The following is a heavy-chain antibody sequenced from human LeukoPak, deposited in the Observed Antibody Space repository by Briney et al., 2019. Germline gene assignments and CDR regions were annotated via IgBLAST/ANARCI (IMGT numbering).Heavy chain of an antibody. CDR3: ASRLYDSARNFDY. J-gene: IGHJ4*02. V-gene: IGHV4-4*02. CDR2: IYHSGST. CDR1: GGSISIITW. Sequence: SETLSLTCAVSGGSISIITWGSWVRRPPGKGLEWIGEIYHSGSTNYNPSLKNRVTISVDKSRNQFSLRLTSVTAADTAVYYCASRLYDSARNFDYGGQGTRV. D-gene: IGHD3-22*01.